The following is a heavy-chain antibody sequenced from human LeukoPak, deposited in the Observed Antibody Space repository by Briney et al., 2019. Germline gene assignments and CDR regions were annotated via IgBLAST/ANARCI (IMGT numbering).Heavy chain of an antibody. J-gene: IGHJ4*02. CDR3: ARAPAYGYSYGYVY. D-gene: IGHD5-18*01. CDR1: GGTFSSYA. V-gene: IGHV1-69*05. Sequence: SVKVSCKASGGTFSSYAISWVRQAPGQGLEWMGGIIPIFGTANYAQRFQGRVTITTDESTSTAYMELSSLRSEDTAVYYCARAPAYGYSYGYVYWGQGALVTVSS. CDR2: IIPIFGTA.